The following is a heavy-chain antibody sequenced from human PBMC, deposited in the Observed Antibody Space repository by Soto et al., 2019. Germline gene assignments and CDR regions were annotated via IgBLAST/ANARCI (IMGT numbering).Heavy chain of an antibody. J-gene: IGHJ4*02. CDR1: GYTFTSYA. D-gene: IGHD2-15*01. CDR3: ASGPGGPDGPGDY. Sequence: QVQLVQSGAEVKKPGASVKVSCKASGYTFTSYAMHWVRQAPGQRLEWMGWINAGNGNRKYSQKFQGRVTVTRDTSAGTAYVELSSRRSEDTAVYYCASGPGGPDGPGDYWGQGTVVTVSS. V-gene: IGHV1-3*01. CDR2: INAGNGNR.